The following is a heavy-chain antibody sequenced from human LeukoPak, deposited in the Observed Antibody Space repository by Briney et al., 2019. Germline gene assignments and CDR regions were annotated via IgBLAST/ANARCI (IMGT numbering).Heavy chain of an antibody. Sequence: PGGSLSLSCAASGFTFSDSYMSWIRQAPGKGLEWVSYISSSGSTIYYADSVKGRFTISRDNAKNSLYLQMNSLRAEGTAVYYCARDFSPHYGGNSPSSDYWGQGTLVTVSS. J-gene: IGHJ4*02. CDR3: ARDFSPHYGGNSPSSDY. CDR1: GFTFSDSY. CDR2: ISSSGSTI. V-gene: IGHV3-11*01. D-gene: IGHD4-23*01.